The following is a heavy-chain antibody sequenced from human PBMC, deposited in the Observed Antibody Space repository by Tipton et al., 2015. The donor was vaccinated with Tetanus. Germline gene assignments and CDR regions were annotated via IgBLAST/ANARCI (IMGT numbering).Heavy chain of an antibody. CDR1: GGSISSYS. CDR2: IYYGGTT. CDR3: ARHDDYGDHNIDGFDI. J-gene: IGHJ3*02. V-gene: IGHV4-59*01. D-gene: IGHD4-17*01. Sequence: TLSLTCSVSGGSISSYSLSWIRQSPGKGLEWIGYIYYGGTTKYNPSLKSRVTMSFDTSKNQFSLKMTSVTAADTAVYYCARHDDYGDHNIDGFDIWGQGTMVTVSS.